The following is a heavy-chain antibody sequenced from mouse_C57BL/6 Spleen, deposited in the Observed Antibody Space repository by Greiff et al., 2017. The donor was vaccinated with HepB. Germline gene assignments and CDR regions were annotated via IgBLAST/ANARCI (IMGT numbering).Heavy chain of an antibody. D-gene: IGHD2-2*01. CDR1: GYTFTSYW. Sequence: QVQLQQPGAELVKPGASVKLSCKASGYTFTSYWMQWVKQRPGQGLEWIGEIDPSDSYTNYNQKFKGKATLTVDTSSSTAYMQLSSLTSEDSAVYYCARYGLHRYFDVWGTGTTVTVSS. CDR3: ARYGLHRYFDV. J-gene: IGHJ1*03. CDR2: IDPSDSYT. V-gene: IGHV1-50*01.